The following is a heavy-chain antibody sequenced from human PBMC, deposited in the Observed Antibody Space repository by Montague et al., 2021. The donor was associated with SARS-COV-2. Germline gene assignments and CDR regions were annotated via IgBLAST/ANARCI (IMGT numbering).Heavy chain of an antibody. V-gene: IGHV4-61*08. Sequence: SETLSLTCTVSGDSVSSGAYYWSWIRQPPGKGLEWIAYIYYGGNTYTKYNPSLESRVSISVDTSKNQFSLKLTSGSAADTAVYYCAREYFDSSGLVWIDPWGQGTLVIVSS. CDR1: GDSVSSGAYY. D-gene: IGHD3-22*01. CDR2: IYYGGNTYT. J-gene: IGHJ5*02. CDR3: AREYFDSSGLVWIDP.